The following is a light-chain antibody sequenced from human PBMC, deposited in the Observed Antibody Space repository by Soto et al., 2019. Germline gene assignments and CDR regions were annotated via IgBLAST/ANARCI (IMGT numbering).Light chain of an antibody. V-gene: IGKV1-39*01. J-gene: IGKJ1*01. Sequence: DVQMTQSPSSLSASVGDSLTLTCRASQTVTSYLNWYQQKPWKAPKLLIYAASTLQSGVPSRFSGSGSGTEFTLTIISLQPEDFATYYCQQSYRFPKTFGRGTKVEVK. CDR2: AAS. CDR1: QTVTSY. CDR3: QQSYRFPKT.